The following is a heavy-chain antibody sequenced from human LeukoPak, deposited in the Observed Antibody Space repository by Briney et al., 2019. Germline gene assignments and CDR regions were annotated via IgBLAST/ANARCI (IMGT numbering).Heavy chain of an antibody. J-gene: IGHJ4*02. D-gene: IGHD6-19*01. CDR1: GGSISSYY. CDR2: IYYSGST. CDR3: ATYIAVAGAYYFDY. Sequence: PSETLSLTCTVSGGSISSYYWSWIRQPPGKGLEWTGYIYYSGSTNYNPSLKSRVTISVDTSKNQFSLKLSSVTAADTAVYYCATYIAVAGAYYFDYWGQGTLVTVPS. V-gene: IGHV4-59*01.